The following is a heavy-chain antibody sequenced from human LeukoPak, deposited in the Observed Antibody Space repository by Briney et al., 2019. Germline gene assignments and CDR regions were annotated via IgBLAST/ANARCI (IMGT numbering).Heavy chain of an antibody. D-gene: IGHD2-15*01. V-gene: IGHV3-23*01. Sequence: GGSLRLSCAASGFTFSCYAMSWVRQAPGKGLEWVSAISGSGGSTYYADSVKGWFTISRDNSKNTLYLQMNSLRAEDTAVYYCAKDPRGAAVYYYYGMDVWGQGTTVTVSS. J-gene: IGHJ6*02. CDR2: ISGSGGST. CDR3: AKDPRGAAVYYYYGMDV. CDR1: GFTFSCYA.